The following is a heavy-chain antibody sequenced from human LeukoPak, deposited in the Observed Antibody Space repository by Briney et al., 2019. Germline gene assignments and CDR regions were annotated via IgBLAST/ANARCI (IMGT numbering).Heavy chain of an antibody. V-gene: IGHV3-7*01. D-gene: IGHD7-27*01. Sequence: GGSLRLSCAASGFTFTTYWMTWVRQAPGKGLEWVANIKQDGSQKYYVDSVKGRFTISRDNAKNSLYLQMNGLKAEDTAVYYCARENWANDYWGQGTPVTVSS. J-gene: IGHJ4*02. CDR1: GFTFTTYW. CDR2: IKQDGSQK. CDR3: ARENWANDY.